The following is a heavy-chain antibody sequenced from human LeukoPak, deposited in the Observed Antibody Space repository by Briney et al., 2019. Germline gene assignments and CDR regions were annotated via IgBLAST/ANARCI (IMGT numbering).Heavy chain of an antibody. J-gene: IGHJ6*03. D-gene: IGHD4/OR15-4a*01. Sequence: GGSLRLSRAASGFTFSSYAMSWVRQAPGKGLEWVSTIVDTGDGTFYADSVRGRFTISRDSSKNTLYLQMNSLRADDTAVYYCAKERGHPLPNYHMDVWGKGTTVTVSS. V-gene: IGHV3-23*01. CDR3: AKERGHPLPNYHMDV. CDR2: IVDTGDGT. CDR1: GFTFSSYA.